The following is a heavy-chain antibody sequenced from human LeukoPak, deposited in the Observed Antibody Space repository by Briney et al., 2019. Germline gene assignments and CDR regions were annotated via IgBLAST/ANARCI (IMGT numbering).Heavy chain of an antibody. CDR3: AREGLYYYMDV. CDR2: IITIFGTG. J-gene: IGHJ6*03. CDR1: GGTFSNYA. V-gene: IGHV1-69*05. Sequence: GASVEVSCKASGGTFSNYAITWVLQAPGQGLEWMGRIITIFGTGNYAQKFQGRVTITTDESTSTVYMELSSLRSEDTAVYYCAREGLYYYMDVWGKGTTVTVSS.